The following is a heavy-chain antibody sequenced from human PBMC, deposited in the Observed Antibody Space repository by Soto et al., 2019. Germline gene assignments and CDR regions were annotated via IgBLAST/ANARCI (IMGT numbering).Heavy chain of an antibody. CDR3: ARGLYSGIDPTGAFDY. V-gene: IGHV3-66*01. Sequence: GGSLRLSCAASGFTVSSKYMSWVRQAPGKGLEWVSVIYSGGSTYYADSVKGRFIISRDNSKNTLYLQMNSLRAEDTAVYYCARGLYSGIDPTGAFDYWGQGTLVTVSS. J-gene: IGHJ4*02. CDR1: GFTVSSKY. CDR2: IYSGGST. D-gene: IGHD5-12*01.